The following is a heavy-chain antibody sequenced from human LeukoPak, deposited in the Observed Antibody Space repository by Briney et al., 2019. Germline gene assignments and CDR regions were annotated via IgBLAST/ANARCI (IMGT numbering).Heavy chain of an antibody. V-gene: IGHV3-30-3*01. Sequence: GGSLRLSCAASGFTFSSYAMHWVRQAPGKGLEWVAVISYDGSNKYYADSVKGRFTISRDNSKNTLYLQMNSLRAEDTAVYYCAKDKAAGSSRRGVYYFDYWGQGTLVTVSS. D-gene: IGHD6-13*01. CDR1: GFTFSSYA. J-gene: IGHJ4*02. CDR2: ISYDGSNK. CDR3: AKDKAAGSSRRGVYYFDY.